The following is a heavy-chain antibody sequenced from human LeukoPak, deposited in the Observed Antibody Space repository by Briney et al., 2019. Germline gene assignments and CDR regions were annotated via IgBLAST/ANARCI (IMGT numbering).Heavy chain of an antibody. CDR1: GFTFSSYS. CDR2: ISSSSSYI. D-gene: IGHD3-10*01. J-gene: IGHJ3*02. Sequence: KSGGSLRLSCAASGFTFSSYSMNWVRQAPGKGLEWVSSISSSSSYIYYADSVKGRFTISRDNAKNSLYLQMNSLRAEDTAVYYCARDRAMRYYYGSGSYFDAFDIWGQGTVVTVSS. CDR3: ARDRAMRYYYGSGSYFDAFDI. V-gene: IGHV3-21*01.